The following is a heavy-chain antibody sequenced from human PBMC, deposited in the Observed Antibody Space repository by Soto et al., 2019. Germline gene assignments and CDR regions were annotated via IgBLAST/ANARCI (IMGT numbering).Heavy chain of an antibody. D-gene: IGHD3-16*01. Sequence: SSETLSLTCTVSCGSISSYYWSWIRQPPGKGLEWIGYIYYSGSTNYNPSLKSRVTISVDTSKNQFSLKLSSVTAADTAVYYCATLYDENNWFYPWGQGTLVTVS. CDR1: CGSISSYY. CDR2: IYYSGST. J-gene: IGHJ5*02. CDR3: ATLYDENNWFYP. V-gene: IGHV4-59*01.